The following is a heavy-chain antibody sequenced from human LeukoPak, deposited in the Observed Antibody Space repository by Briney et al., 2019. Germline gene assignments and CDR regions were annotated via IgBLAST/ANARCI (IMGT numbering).Heavy chain of an antibody. Sequence: PSETLSLTCTVSGGSISSYYWSWIRQPAGKGLEWIGRIYTSGSTNYNPSLKSRVTMSVDTSKNQFSLKLSSVTAADTAVYYCARDGYNLKYYYYYGMDVWGQGTTVTVSS. CDR1: GGSISSYY. CDR2: IYTSGST. V-gene: IGHV4-4*07. D-gene: IGHD5-24*01. J-gene: IGHJ6*02. CDR3: ARDGYNLKYYYYYGMDV.